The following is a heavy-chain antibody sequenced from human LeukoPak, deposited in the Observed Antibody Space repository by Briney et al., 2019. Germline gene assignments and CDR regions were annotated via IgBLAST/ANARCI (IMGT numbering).Heavy chain of an antibody. J-gene: IGHJ3*02. Sequence: PSETLSLTCAVYGGSFSGYYWSWIRQPPGKGLEWIGEINHSGSTNYNPSLKSRVTISVDTSKNQFSLKLSSVTAADTAVYYCARRSDHDYGGNDAFDIWGQGTMVTVSS. V-gene: IGHV4-34*01. CDR3: ARRSDHDYGGNDAFDI. D-gene: IGHD4-23*01. CDR1: GGSFSGYY. CDR2: INHSGST.